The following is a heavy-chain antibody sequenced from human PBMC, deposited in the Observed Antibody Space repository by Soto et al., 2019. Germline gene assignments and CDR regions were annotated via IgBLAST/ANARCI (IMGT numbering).Heavy chain of an antibody. D-gene: IGHD4-17*01. CDR2: ISSSGGST. CDR3: AKDRSTVTTVYGMDV. J-gene: IGHJ6*02. Sequence: EVQLLESGGDLVQPGGSLRLSCAASGFTFSTYAIIWVRQAPGKGLEWVSSISSSGGSTYYADSVKGRFTISRDNSKNTLYLQMTSLRVEDTALYYCAKDRSTVTTVYGMDVWGQGTTVTVSS. V-gene: IGHV3-23*01. CDR1: GFTFSTYA.